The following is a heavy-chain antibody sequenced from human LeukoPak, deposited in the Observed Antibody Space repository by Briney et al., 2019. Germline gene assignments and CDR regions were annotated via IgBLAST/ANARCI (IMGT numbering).Heavy chain of an antibody. D-gene: IGHD2-15*01. J-gene: IGHJ5*02. V-gene: IGHV3-48*04. CDR2: ISSSSMTV. Sequence: PGGSLRLSCAASGFTFSAYSMTWVRQAPGKGLEWLSYISSSSMTVYYADSVRGRFTISRDNAKNSLYLQMNSLRAEDTAVYSCARGADGVSSNSRGWFDPWGQGTLVTVSS. CDR3: ARGADGVSSNSRGWFDP. CDR1: GFTFSAYS.